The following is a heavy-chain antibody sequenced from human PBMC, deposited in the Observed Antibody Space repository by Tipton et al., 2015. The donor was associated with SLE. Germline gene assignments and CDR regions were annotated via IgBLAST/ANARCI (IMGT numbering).Heavy chain of an antibody. CDR3: ARGGGYSSGWYDFDY. V-gene: IGHV4-34*01. CDR1: GGSFSGYY. J-gene: IGHJ4*02. Sequence: TLSLTCAVYGGSFSGYYWSWIRQPPGKGLEWIGEINHSGSTNYNTSLKSRVTISVDTSKNQFSLKLSSVTAADTAVYYCARGGGYSSGWYDFDYWGQGTRVTVSS. D-gene: IGHD6-19*01. CDR2: INHSGST.